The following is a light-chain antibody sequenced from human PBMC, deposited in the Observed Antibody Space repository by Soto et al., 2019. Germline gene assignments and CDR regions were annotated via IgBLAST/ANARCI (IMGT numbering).Light chain of an antibody. J-gene: IGLJ1*01. V-gene: IGLV1-40*01. CDR1: SSNIGSTYD. CDR3: QSYDDSLSVHYV. CDR2: GNT. Sequence: QCVLPQPPSVSGAPGQRVTISCPGSSSNIGSTYDVQWYQQLPGTAPNLLIHGNTDRPSGVPDRFSGSKSGTSASLAITGLQADDEADYYCQSYDDSLSVHYVFGTGTKVTVL.